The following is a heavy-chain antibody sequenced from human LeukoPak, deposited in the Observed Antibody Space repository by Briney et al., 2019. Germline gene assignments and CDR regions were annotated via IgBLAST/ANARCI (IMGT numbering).Heavy chain of an antibody. CDR3: AREPPSYYDFWSGPGDY. D-gene: IGHD3-3*01. J-gene: IGHJ4*02. V-gene: IGHV3-7*01. CDR1: GFTFSSYW. CDR2: IKQDGSEK. Sequence: GGSLRLSCAASGFTFSSYWMSWVRQAPGKGLEWVANIKQDGSEKYYVDSVKGRFTISRDNAKNSLYLQMNSLRAEDTAVYYCAREPPSYYDFWSGPGDYWGQGTLVTVSS.